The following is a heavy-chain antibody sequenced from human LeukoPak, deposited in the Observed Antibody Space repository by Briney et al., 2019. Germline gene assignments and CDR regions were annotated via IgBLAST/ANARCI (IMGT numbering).Heavy chain of an antibody. CDR3: AVVVPAAMDNWFDP. CDR2: IKQDGSEK. V-gene: IGHV3-7*01. D-gene: IGHD2-2*01. J-gene: IGHJ5*02. Sequence: GGSLILSCAASGFTFSSYWMSWVRQAPGKGQEWVANIKQDGSEKYYVDSVKGRFTISRDNAKNSLYLQMNSLRAEDTAVYYCAVVVPAAMDNWFDPWGQGTLVTVSS. CDR1: GFTFSSYW.